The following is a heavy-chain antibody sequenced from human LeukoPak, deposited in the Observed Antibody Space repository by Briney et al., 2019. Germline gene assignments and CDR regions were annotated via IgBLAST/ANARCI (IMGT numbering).Heavy chain of an antibody. D-gene: IGHD1-26*01. CDR3: ARVKVGATIQPFDY. V-gene: IGHV1-69*01. J-gene: IGHJ4*02. Sequence: GSSVKVSCKASGCTFSSYAISWVRQAPGQGLECMGGIIPIFGTANYAQKFEGRVTITADESTSTAYMELSSLRSEDTAVYYCARVKVGATIQPFDYWGQGTLVTVSS. CDR2: IIPIFGTA. CDR1: GCTFSSYA.